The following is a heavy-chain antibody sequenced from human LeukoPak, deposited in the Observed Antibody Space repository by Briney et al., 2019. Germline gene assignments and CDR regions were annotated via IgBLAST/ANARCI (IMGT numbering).Heavy chain of an antibody. CDR1: GYTFTSYG. J-gene: IGHJ4*02. V-gene: IGHV1-18*01. Sequence: ASVKVSCKASGYTFTSYGISWVRQAPGQGPEWMGWISAYNDNTNYAQKLQGRVTMTTDTSTSTAYMELRSLRSDDTAVYYCARETYYHYYFDYWGQGTLVTVSS. CDR3: ARETYYHYYFDY. CDR2: ISAYNDNT. D-gene: IGHD3-16*01.